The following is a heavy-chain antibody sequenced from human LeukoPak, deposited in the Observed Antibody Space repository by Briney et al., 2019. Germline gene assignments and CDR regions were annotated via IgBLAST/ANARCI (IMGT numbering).Heavy chain of an antibody. D-gene: IGHD3-22*01. CDR2: IIPIFGTA. J-gene: IGHJ4*02. V-gene: IGHV1-69*13. CDR3: ARAKDYYDSSGYYHLGY. CDR1: GYTFTSYA. Sequence: GASVKVSCKASGYTFTSYAISWVRQAPGQGLEWMGGIIPIFGTANYAQKFQGRVTITADESTSTAYMELSSLRSEDTAVYYCARAKDYYDSSGYYHLGYWGQGTLVTVSS.